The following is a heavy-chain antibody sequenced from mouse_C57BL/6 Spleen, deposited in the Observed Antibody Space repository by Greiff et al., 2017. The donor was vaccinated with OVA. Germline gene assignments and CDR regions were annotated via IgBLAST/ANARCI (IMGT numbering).Heavy chain of an antibody. CDR3: ARKWALDGYPYYYAMDY. J-gene: IGHJ4*01. V-gene: IGHV1-9*01. D-gene: IGHD2-3*01. CDR2: ILPGSGST. CDR1: GYTFTGYW. Sequence: QVHVKQSGAELMKPGASVKLSCKATGYTFTGYWIAWVTQTPGNGLEWIAVILPGSGSTNYNEKFKGKATFTSDTSSNTADMQLSSLKTENSAIYYGARKWALDGYPYYYAMDYWGQGTSVTVSS.